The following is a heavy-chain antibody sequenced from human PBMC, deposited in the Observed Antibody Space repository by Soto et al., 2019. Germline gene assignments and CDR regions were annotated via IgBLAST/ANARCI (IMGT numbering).Heavy chain of an antibody. V-gene: IGHV1-3*01. CDR1: GYTFTSYA. J-gene: IGHJ4*02. CDR3: ARDSGTAAGMSYFDY. D-gene: IGHD6-13*01. Sequence: GASVKVSCKASGYTFTSYAMHWVRQAPGQRLEWMGWINAGNGNTKYSQKFQGRVTITRDTSASTAYMELSSLRSEDTAVYYCARDSGTAAGMSYFDYWGQGTLVTVSS. CDR2: INAGNGNT.